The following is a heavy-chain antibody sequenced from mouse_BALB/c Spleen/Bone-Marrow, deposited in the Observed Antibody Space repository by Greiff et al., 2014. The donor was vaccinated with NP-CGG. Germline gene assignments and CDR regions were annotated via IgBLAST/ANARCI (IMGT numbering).Heavy chain of an antibody. Sequence: EVQGVESGPGLVKPSQSLSLTCTVTGYSITSDYAWNWIRQFPGNKLEWMGYISYSGSTSYNPSLKSRISITRDTSKNQFFLQLNSVTTEDTATYYCARSGGLRRRAWFAYWGQGTLVPVSA. CDR1: GYSITSDYA. CDR3: ARSGGLRRRAWFAY. V-gene: IGHV3-2*02. D-gene: IGHD2-4*01. CDR2: ISYSGST. J-gene: IGHJ3*01.